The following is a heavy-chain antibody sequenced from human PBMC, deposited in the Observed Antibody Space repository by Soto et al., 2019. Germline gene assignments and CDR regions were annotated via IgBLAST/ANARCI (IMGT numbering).Heavy chain of an antibody. CDR3: ARGYSIDY. J-gene: IGHJ4*02. CDR2: IKQSGSET. Sequence: GGSLRLSCAASGFTFSSYWMTWVRQAPGKGLEWVANIKQSGSETYYVDSVKGRFSISRDDAKNALYLQMNTLRVEDTAVYFCARGYSIDYWGQGTLVTVSS. CDR1: GFTFSSYW. V-gene: IGHV3-7*03. D-gene: IGHD5-18*01.